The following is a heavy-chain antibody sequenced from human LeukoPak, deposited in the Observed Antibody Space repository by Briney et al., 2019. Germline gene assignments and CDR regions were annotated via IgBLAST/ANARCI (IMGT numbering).Heavy chain of an antibody. D-gene: IGHD5-18*01. CDR3: ARGQRVQLWTYFDY. J-gene: IGHJ4*02. CDR1: GGSFSGYY. Sequence: SETLSLTCAVYGGSFSGYYWSWIRQPPGKGLEWIGEIIDSGSTNYNPSLQSRVTTPVDTSKNQFSLKLSSVTAADTAVYYCARGQRVQLWTYFDYWGQGTLVTVSS. CDR2: IIDSGST. V-gene: IGHV4-34*01.